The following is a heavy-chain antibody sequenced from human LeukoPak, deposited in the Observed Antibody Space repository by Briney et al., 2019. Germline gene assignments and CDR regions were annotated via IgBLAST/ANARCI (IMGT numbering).Heavy chain of an antibody. CDR3: ARGGGIVVVPAAMSFDY. CDR1: GGSISSYY. J-gene: IGHJ4*02. Sequence: PSETLSLTCTVSGGSISSYYWSWIRQPPGKGLEWIGYIYYSGSTNYNPSPKSRVTISVDTSKNQFSLKLSSVTAADTAVYYCARGGGIVVVPAAMSFDYWGQGTLVTVSS. V-gene: IGHV4-59*01. D-gene: IGHD2-2*01. CDR2: IYYSGST.